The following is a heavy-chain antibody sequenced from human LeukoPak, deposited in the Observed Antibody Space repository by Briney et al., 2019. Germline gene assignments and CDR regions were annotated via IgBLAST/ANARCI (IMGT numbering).Heavy chain of an antibody. CDR1: GGSFSGYY. CDR3: ARGVFYSY. CDR2: INHSGST. Sequence: SETLSLTCAVSGGSFSGYYWSWIRQPPGKGLEWIGEINHSGSTNYNPSLKSRVTISVDTSKNQFSLKLSSVTAADTAVYYCARGVFYSYWGQGTLVTVSS. V-gene: IGHV4-34*01. D-gene: IGHD4-11*01. J-gene: IGHJ4*02.